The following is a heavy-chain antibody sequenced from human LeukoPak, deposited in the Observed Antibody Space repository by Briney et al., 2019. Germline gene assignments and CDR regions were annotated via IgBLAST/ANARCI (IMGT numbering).Heavy chain of an antibody. J-gene: IGHJ6*02. CDR3: ARGANFYYYGMDV. D-gene: IGHD2-15*01. CDR2: INHSGST. Sequence: SETLSLTCAVYGGSFSGYYWSWIRQPPGKGLEWIGEINHSGSTNYNPSLKSRVTISVDTSKNQFSLKLSSVTAADTAVYYCARGANFYYYGMDVWGQGTTVTVPS. CDR1: GGSFSGYY. V-gene: IGHV4-34*01.